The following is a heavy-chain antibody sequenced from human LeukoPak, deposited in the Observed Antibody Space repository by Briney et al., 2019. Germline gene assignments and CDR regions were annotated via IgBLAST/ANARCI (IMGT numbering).Heavy chain of an antibody. CDR1: GGSFSGYY. CDR3: ASNSSTHFDY. D-gene: IGHD6-13*01. CDR2: INHSGST. Sequence: SGTLSLTCAVYGGSFSGYYWSWIRQPPGKGLEWIGEINHSGSTNYNPSLKSRVTISVDTSKNQFSLKLSSVTAADTAVYYCASNSSTHFDYWGQGTLVTVSS. J-gene: IGHJ4*02. V-gene: IGHV4-34*01.